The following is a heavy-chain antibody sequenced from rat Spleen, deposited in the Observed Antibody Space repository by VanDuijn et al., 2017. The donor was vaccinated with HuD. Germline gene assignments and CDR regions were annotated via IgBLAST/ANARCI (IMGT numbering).Heavy chain of an antibody. V-gene: IGHV2S61*01. D-gene: IGHD1-12*03. CDR3: VSQYYYDGYYRDY. Sequence: QVQLKESGPGLVQPSQTLSLTCTVSGFSLSSNGVAWVRQPPGRGLDWMGIIWGNGDTNYRSTLKSRLSISRDTSKSQVFLKVNNLQTEDTATYFCVSQYYYDGYYRDYWGQGLMVTVSS. J-gene: IGHJ2*01. CDR1: GFSLSSNG. CDR2: IWGNGDT.